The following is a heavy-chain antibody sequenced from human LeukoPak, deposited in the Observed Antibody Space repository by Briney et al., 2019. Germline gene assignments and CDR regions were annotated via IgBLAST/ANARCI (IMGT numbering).Heavy chain of an antibody. CDR2: ISTNGGVT. V-gene: IGHV3-64*01. CDR1: GFTFSSYG. J-gene: IGHJ6*02. CDR3: ATNGMDV. Sequence: GGSLRLSCAASGFTFSSYGMHWVRQAPGKGLEYVSAISTNGGVTYYANSVKGRFTISRDNSKNTLYLQMGSLRAEDMAVYYCATNGMDVWGQGTTVTVSS.